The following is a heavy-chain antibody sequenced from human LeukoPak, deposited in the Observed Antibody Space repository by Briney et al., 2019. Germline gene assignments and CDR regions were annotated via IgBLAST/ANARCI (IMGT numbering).Heavy chain of an antibody. CDR1: GFTFDDYA. Sequence: GRSLRLSCAASGFTFDDYAMHWVRQAPGKGLEWVSGISWNSGSIGYADSVKGRFTISRDNAKNSLYLQMNSLRAEDMALYYCAKDMSRWGFDYWGQGALVTVSS. D-gene: IGHD5-24*01. CDR3: AKDMSRWGFDY. V-gene: IGHV3-9*03. J-gene: IGHJ4*02. CDR2: ISWNSGSI.